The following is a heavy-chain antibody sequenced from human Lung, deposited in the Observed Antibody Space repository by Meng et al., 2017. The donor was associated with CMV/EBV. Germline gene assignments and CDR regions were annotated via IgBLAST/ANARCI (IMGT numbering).Heavy chain of an antibody. CDR1: GFTFSSYA. D-gene: IGHD2-2*01. J-gene: IGHJ6*02. V-gene: IGHV3-30*04. Sequence: GGSLRLXCAASGFTFSSYAMHWVRQAPGKGLEWVAVISYDGSNKYYADSVKGRFTISRDNSKNTLYLQMNSLRAEDTAVYYCARDEIVVPSTSYYYYGMDVXGQGXTVTVSS. CDR2: ISYDGSNK. CDR3: ARDEIVVPSTSYYYYGMDV.